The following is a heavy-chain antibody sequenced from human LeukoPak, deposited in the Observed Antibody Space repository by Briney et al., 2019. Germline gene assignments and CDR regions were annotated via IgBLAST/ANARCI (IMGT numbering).Heavy chain of an antibody. Sequence: GGSLRLSCAASGFTVSSNYMSWVRQAPGKGLEWVSVIYSGGSTYYADSVKGRFTISRDNSKNTLYLQMNSPRAEDTAVYYCARERIGRYYYDSSGQFDYWGQGTLVTVSS. D-gene: IGHD3-22*01. V-gene: IGHV3-66*01. J-gene: IGHJ4*02. CDR2: IYSGGST. CDR3: ARERIGRYYYDSSGQFDY. CDR1: GFTVSSNY.